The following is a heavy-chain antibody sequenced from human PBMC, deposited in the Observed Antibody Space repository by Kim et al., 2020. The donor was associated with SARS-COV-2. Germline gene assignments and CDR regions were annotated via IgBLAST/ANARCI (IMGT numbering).Heavy chain of an antibody. D-gene: IGHD3-10*01. V-gene: IGHV1-69*02. CDR3: ASCGTYYGSGSYPY. CDR1: GGTFSSYT. CDR2: IIPILGIA. J-gene: IGHJ4*02. Sequence: SVKVSCKASGGTFSSYTISWVRQAPGQGLEWMGRIIPILGIANYAQKFQGRVTITADKSTSTAYMELSSLRSEDMAVYYCASCGTYYGSGSYPYWGQGTLVTVSS.